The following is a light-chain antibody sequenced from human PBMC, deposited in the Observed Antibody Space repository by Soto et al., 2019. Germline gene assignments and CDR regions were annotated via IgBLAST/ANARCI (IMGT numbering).Light chain of an antibody. V-gene: IGKV1-9*01. CDR1: QDISNY. Sequence: DIQLTQSPSFLSASVGDRVTITCRASQDISNYLAWYQKEPGKAPKLLIYGAATLQSGVPSRFSGSRSGTEFTLTITSLQPEDFATYYCQQLNSYPLTFGGGTMVEIK. CDR2: GAA. CDR3: QQLNSYPLT. J-gene: IGKJ4*01.